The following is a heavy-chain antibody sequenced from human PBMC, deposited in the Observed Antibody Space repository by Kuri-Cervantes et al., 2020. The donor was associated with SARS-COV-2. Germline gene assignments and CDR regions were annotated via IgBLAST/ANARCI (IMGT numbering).Heavy chain of an antibody. D-gene: IGHD3-22*01. CDR1: GFTFSSYA. CDR2: ISWNRGSI. J-gene: IGHJ6*02. CDR3: AKESDSSGYYYYYYYGMDV. Sequence: SLKISCAASGFTFSSYAMSWVRQAPGKGLEWVSGISWNRGSIGYADSVKGRFTISRDNSKNSLYLQMNSPRTEDTALYYCAKESDSSGYYYYYYYGMDVWGQGTAVTVSS. V-gene: IGHV3-9*01.